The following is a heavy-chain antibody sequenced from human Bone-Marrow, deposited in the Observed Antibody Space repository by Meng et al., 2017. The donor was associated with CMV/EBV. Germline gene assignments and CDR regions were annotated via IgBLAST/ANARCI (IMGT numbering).Heavy chain of an antibody. V-gene: IGHV1-18*01. J-gene: IGHJ3*02. CDR2: ISPYNGDT. Sequence: ASVKVSCKASEYTFTSYGINWLRQAPGQGLEWMGWISPYNGDTNYAPSLQARVTLTADTSTSTAYMELRSLRSDDTAVYYCARDTVGATLLRLGAFDIWGQGTMVTVSS. D-gene: IGHD1-26*01. CDR1: EYTFTSYG. CDR3: ARDTVGATLLRLGAFDI.